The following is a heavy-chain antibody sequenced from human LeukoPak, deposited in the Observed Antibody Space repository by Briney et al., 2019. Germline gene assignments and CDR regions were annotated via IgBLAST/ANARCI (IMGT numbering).Heavy chain of an antibody. V-gene: IGHV1-2*02. D-gene: IGHD6-19*01. CDR3: ARRAVDNSYYYYMDV. CDR2: INPHSGGT. Sequence: ASVKVSCKASGYTFTDYYMHWVRQAPGQGLEWMGWINPHSGGTDHAQKFQGRVTITRNTSISTAYMEVSSLRYEDTAVYYCARRAVDNSYYYYMDVWGKGTTVTVSS. J-gene: IGHJ6*03. CDR1: GYTFTDYY.